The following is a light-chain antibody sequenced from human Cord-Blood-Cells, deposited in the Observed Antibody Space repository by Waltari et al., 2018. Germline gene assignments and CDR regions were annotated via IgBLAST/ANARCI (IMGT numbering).Light chain of an antibody. V-gene: IGKV1-39*01. CDR2: AAS. CDR3: QHSYSTPWT. CDR1: QSISSY. J-gene: IGKJ1*01. Sequence: IQMTPSPSSLAAYVGDRVTITCRASQSISSYLNWYQQKPGNAPTLLSYAASSLQSGVSSRFSGSGSGTDFTLTISSLQPEDFATYYCQHSYSTPWTFGQGTKVEIK.